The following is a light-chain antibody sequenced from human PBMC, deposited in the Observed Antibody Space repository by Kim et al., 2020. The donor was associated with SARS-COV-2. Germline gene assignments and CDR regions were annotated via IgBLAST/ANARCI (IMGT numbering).Light chain of an antibody. V-gene: IGLV2-11*03. CDR3: CSYAGRYTYV. Sequence: GHSVTISCTGTSSEVGGYYYVSWYQQHPGKAPKVMIYDVSKRPSGVPDRFSGSKSGNTASLTISGLQGEDEADYYCCSYAGRYTYVFGTGTKVTVL. CDR1: SSEVGGYYY. J-gene: IGLJ1*01. CDR2: DVS.